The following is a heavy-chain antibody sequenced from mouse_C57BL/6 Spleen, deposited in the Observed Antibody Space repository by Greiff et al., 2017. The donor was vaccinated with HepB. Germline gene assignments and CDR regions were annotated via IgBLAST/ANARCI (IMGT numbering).Heavy chain of an antibody. Sequence: VQLQQSGAELVRPGASVKLSCKASGYTFTDYYINWVKQRPGQGLEWIARIYPGSGNTYYNEKFKGKATLTAEKSSSTAYMQLSSLTSEDSAVYFCARATMKGRYFDYWGQGTTLTVSS. J-gene: IGHJ2*01. V-gene: IGHV1-76*01. CDR3: ARATMKGRYFDY. D-gene: IGHD2-4*01. CDR2: IYPGSGNT. CDR1: GYTFTDYY.